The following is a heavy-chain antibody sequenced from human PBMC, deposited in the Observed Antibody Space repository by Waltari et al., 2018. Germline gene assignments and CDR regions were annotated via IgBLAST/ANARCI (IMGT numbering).Heavy chain of an antibody. CDR2: ISSSSSYI. D-gene: IGHD3-10*01. Sequence: EVQLVESGGGLVKPGGSLRLSCAAYGFTFSSYSMNWVRQAPGKGLEWVSSISSSSSYIYYADSVKGRFTISRDNAKNSLYLQMNSLRAEDTAVYYCARDHTGGAFDIWGQGTMVTVSS. J-gene: IGHJ3*02. V-gene: IGHV3-21*01. CDR1: GFTFSSYS. CDR3: ARDHTGGAFDI.